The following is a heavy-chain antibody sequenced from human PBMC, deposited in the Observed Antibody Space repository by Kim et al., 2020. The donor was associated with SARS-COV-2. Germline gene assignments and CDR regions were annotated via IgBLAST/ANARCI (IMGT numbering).Heavy chain of an antibody. D-gene: IGHD3-10*01. CDR3: ARDRGSGGYYYGSGSYRLGDY. J-gene: IGHJ4*02. Sequence: GGSLRLSCAASGFTFSSYAMHWVRQAPGKGLEWVAVISYDGSNKYYADSVKGRFTISRDNSKNTLYLQMNSLRAEDTAVYYCARDRGSGGYYYGSGSYRLGDYWGQGTLVTVSS. V-gene: IGHV3-30*04. CDR2: ISYDGSNK. CDR1: GFTFSSYA.